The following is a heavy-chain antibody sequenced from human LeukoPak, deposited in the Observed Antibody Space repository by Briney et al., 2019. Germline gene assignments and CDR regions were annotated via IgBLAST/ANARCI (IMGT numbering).Heavy chain of an antibody. Sequence: IPSETLSLTCTVSGGSISSGGYYWSWIRQHPGKGLEWIGYIYYSGSTYYNPSFKSRVTISVDTSKNQFSLKLSSVTAADTAVYYCARGKGGYDWFDYWGQGTLVTVSS. CDR2: IYYSGST. V-gene: IGHV4-31*03. D-gene: IGHD5-12*01. CDR3: ARGKGGYDWFDY. J-gene: IGHJ4*02. CDR1: GGSISSGGYY.